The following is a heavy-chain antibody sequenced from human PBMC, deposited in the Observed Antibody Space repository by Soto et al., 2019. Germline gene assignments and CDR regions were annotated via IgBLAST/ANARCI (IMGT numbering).Heavy chain of an antibody. CDR1: GGSISSGGYY. D-gene: IGHD3-10*01. CDR3: ATESPSGNGAFDI. V-gene: IGHV4-31*03. CDR2: IYYSGST. J-gene: IGHJ3*02. Sequence: QVQLQESGPGLVKPSQTLSLTCTVSGGSISSGGYYWSWIRQHPGKGLEWIGYIYYSGSTYYNPSLKSRVTISVDTSKDQFSLKLSSVTAADTAVYYCATESPSGNGAFDIWGQGTMVTVSS.